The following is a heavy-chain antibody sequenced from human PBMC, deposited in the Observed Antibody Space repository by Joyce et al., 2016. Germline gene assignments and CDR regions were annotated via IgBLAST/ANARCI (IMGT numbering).Heavy chain of an antibody. J-gene: IGHJ4*02. CDR2: ISPNRENT. Sequence: QVQLVQSGGEVKKPGASVTVSCKASGYTFINYDISWVRQDPGQGLEWMGWISPNRENTHYAQKFQGRVTMTTDTSTTTAYMELRSLRSDDTAVYYCARDRDSSGLHAQSFDFWGQGTLVTVSS. V-gene: IGHV1-18*01. D-gene: IGHD3-22*01. CDR1: GYTFINYD. CDR3: ARDRDSSGLHAQSFDF.